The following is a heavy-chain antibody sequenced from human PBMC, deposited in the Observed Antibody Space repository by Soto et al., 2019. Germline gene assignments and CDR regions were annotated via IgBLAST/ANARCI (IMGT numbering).Heavy chain of an antibody. CDR2: INAGNGNT. V-gene: IGHV1-3*01. D-gene: IGHD4-17*01. J-gene: IGHJ1*01. CDR1: GYTFTSYA. Sequence: QVQLVQSGAEVKKPGASVKVSCKASGYTFTSYAMHWVRQAPGQRLEWMGWINAGNGNTKYSQKFQGRVTITRDTSASTAYMELSILRSEDRTVYDCARDRRTTVTTPAEYFQHWGQGTLVTVSS. CDR3: ARDRRTTVTTPAEYFQH.